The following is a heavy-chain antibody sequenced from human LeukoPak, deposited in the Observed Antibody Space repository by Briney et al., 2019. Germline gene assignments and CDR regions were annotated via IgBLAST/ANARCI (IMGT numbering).Heavy chain of an antibody. D-gene: IGHD3-10*01. CDR3: ARATRAVWFGELLYYDY. V-gene: IGHV3-21*01. CDR2: ISSGSSYI. CDR1: GFTFSRSS. J-gene: IGHJ4*02. Sequence: PGGSLRLSCAASGFTFSRSSMNWVRQAPGKGLEWVSSISSGSSYIYYADSVKGRFTISGDNAKNSLYLQMNSLRAEDTAVYYCARATRAVWFGELLYYDYWGQGTLVTVSS.